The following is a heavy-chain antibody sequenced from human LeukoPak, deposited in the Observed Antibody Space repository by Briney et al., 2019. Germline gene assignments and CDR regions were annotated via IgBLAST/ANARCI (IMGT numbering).Heavy chain of an antibody. CDR3: ARGSNPGSYYFDY. D-gene: IGHD1-26*01. V-gene: IGHV3-7*01. CDR1: GFTFSNYW. CDR2: IQQDGSER. J-gene: IGHJ4*02. Sequence: GGSLRLSCAASGFTFSNYWMSWVRQAPGKGLEWVANIQQDGSERYYADSVKGRFTISRDNSKNTLYLQMNSLRAEDTAVYYCARGSNPGSYYFDYWGQGTLVTVSS.